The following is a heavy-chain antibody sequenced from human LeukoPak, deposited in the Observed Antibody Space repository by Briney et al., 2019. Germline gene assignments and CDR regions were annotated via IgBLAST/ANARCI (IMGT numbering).Heavy chain of an antibody. Sequence: GSLRLSCAASAFTFSNYWMSWVRQPPGKGLEWIGEINHSGSTNYNPSLKSRVTISVDTSKNQFSLKLSSVTAADTAVYYCARALRVRRYYYYMDVWGKGTTVTVSS. V-gene: IGHV4-34*01. CDR1: AFTFSNYW. D-gene: IGHD4-17*01. CDR2: INHSGST. J-gene: IGHJ6*03. CDR3: ARALRVRRYYYYMDV.